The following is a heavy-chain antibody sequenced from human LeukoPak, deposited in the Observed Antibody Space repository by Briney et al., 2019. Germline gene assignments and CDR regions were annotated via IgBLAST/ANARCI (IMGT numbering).Heavy chain of an antibody. V-gene: IGHV1-24*01. CDR2: FDPEDGET. CDR1: GYTLTELS. D-gene: IGHD6-13*01. Sequence: EASVKVSCKVSGYTLTELSMRWVRQAPGKGLEWMGGFDPEDGETIYAQKFQGRVTMTEDTSTDTAYMELSSLRSEDTAVYYCATGSTAAGLYYYYYGMDVWGQGTTVTVSS. J-gene: IGHJ6*02. CDR3: ATGSTAAGLYYYYYGMDV.